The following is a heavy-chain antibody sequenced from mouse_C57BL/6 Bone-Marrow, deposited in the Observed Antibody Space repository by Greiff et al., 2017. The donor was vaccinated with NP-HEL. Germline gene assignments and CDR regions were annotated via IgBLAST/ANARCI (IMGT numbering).Heavy chain of an antibody. CDR1: GFNIKDDY. CDR2: IDPENGDT. J-gene: IGHJ2*01. D-gene: IGHD2-4*01. V-gene: IGHV14-4*01. CDR3: TRLRRDFDY. Sequence: VQLKESGAELVRPGASVKLSCTASGFNIKDDYMHWVKQRPEQGLEWIGWIDPENGDTEYASKFQGKATITADTSSNTAYLQLSSLTSEDTAVYYCTRLRRDFDYWGQGTTLTVSS.